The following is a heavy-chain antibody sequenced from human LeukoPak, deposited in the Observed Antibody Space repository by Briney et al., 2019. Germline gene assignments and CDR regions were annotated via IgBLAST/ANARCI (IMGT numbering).Heavy chain of an antibody. Sequence: PSETLSLTCTVSGGSISSTSFYWGWIRPPPGMGLEWIGSIYNSGSTYYNPSLKSRVTISVDTSKNQFSLKLSSVTAADTAVYYCARQGHYYGSGRGAFDIWGQGTMVTVSS. V-gene: IGHV4-39*01. J-gene: IGHJ3*02. CDR2: IYNSGST. D-gene: IGHD3-10*01. CDR3: ARQGHYYGSGRGAFDI. CDR1: GGSISSTSFY.